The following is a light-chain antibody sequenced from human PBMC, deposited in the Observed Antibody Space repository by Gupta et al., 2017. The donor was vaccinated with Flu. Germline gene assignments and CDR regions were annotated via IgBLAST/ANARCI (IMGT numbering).Light chain of an antibody. CDR1: QDITYW. V-gene: IGKV1-12*02. CDR2: AAS. CDR3: QQANSFPSI. J-gene: IGKJ2*01. Sequence: DIQMTQSPSSVSASVGDRVTITCRASQDITYWLAWYQQKPGKAPDLLIYAASTLKSGVPSRFSGSGSGTEFTLTIDSLQSEDFATYYCQQANSFPSIFGQGTKVDIK.